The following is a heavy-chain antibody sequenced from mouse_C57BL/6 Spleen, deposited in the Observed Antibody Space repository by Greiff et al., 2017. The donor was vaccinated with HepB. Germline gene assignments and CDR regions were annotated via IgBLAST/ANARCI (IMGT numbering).Heavy chain of an antibody. CDR3: ARGPFAY. V-gene: IGHV1-26*01. CDR1: GYTFTDYY. Sequence: EVQLQQSGPELVKPGASVKISCKASGYTFTDYYMNWVKQSHGKSLEWIGDINPNNGGTSYNQKFKGKATLTVDKSSSTAYMELRSLTSEDSAVYYCARGPFAYWGQGTLVTASA. CDR2: INPNNGGT. J-gene: IGHJ3*01.